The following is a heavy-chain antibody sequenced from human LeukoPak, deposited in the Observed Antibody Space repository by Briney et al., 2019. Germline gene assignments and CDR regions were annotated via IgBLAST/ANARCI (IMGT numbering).Heavy chain of an antibody. V-gene: IGHV4-34*01. CDR3: ARTSDFWSGPNWFDP. Sequence: SETVSLTCAVYGGFYSGYYWSWIRQPPGKGLEWMGEINHSGSTNYNPSLKNRVTISVDTSKNQFSLKLSAVTAADTAVFYCARTSDFWSGPNWFDPWGQGTLVTVSP. D-gene: IGHD3-3*01. J-gene: IGHJ5*02. CDR1: GGFYSGYY. CDR2: INHSGST.